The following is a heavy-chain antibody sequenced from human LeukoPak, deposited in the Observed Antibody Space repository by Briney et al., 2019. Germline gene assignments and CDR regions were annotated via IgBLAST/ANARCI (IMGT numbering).Heavy chain of an antibody. CDR3: AEAIDGYNGNPYFDY. D-gene: IGHD5-24*01. V-gene: IGHV3-21*04. CDR2: ISSSSSYI. Sequence: GGSLRLSCAASGFTFSSYAMHWVRQAPGKGLEWVSSISSSSSYIYYADSVKGRFTISRDNAKNSLYLQMNSLRAEDTALYYCAEAIDGYNGNPYFDYWGQGTLVTVSS. CDR1: GFTFSSYA. J-gene: IGHJ4*02.